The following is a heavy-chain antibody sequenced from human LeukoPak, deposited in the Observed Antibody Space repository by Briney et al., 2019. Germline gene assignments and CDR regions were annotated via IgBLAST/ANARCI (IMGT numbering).Heavy chain of an antibody. CDR3: AGRWSRRAGYYDSSGFVDY. CDR1: GYSFTSYW. D-gene: IGHD3-22*01. CDR2: IYPGDSDT. J-gene: IGHJ4*02. Sequence: GESLNLSCKGSGYSFTSYWIGWVLQMPGKGLEWMGIIYPGDSDTRYSPSFQGQVTISADKSISTAYLQWSSLKASDTAMYYCAGRWSRRAGYYDSSGFVDYWGQGTLVTVSS. V-gene: IGHV5-51*01.